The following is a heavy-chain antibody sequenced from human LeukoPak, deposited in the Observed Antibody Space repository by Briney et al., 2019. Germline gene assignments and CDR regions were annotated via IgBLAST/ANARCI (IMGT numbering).Heavy chain of an antibody. J-gene: IGHJ4*02. CDR3: ATYDSSGLLDF. Sequence: ASVKVSCKVFGYKLTELSIHWVRQAPGKGLEWVGGFDPADEKTIYAQKFQGRVTMTEDTSTDTAYMELSSLRSEDTALYYCATYDSSGLLDFWGQGTLVTVSS. CDR2: FDPADEKT. V-gene: IGHV1-24*01. CDR1: GYKLTELS. D-gene: IGHD3-22*01.